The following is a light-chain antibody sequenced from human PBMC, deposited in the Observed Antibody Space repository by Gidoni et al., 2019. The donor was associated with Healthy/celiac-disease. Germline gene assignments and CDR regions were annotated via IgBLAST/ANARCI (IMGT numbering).Light chain of an antibody. Sequence: LTQPPSVSVSPGQTASIPCSGDKLGDKYACWYQQKPGQSPVLVIYQDSKRPSGIPERFSGSNSGNTATLTISGTQAMDEADYYCQAWDSSTVVFGGGTKLTVL. CDR3: QAWDSSTVV. J-gene: IGLJ2*01. V-gene: IGLV3-1*01. CDR2: QDS. CDR1: KLGDKY.